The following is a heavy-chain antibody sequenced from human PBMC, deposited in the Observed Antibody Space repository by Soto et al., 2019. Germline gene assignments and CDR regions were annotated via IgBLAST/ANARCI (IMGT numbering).Heavy chain of an antibody. D-gene: IGHD3-16*01. CDR2: INPYNANV. CDR1: GYTFTNHG. CDR3: ARDRVAGIWGDACEI. V-gene: IGHV1-18*04. Sequence: QVQLVQSGAEVKKPGASVKVSCKTSGYTFTNHGINWVRQAPGQGLEWMGWINPYNANVNYAQKLQGRVTMTTDTSTSTAYMDLRSLTSDDTAVYYCARDRVAGIWGDACEIWGQGTMVTVSS. J-gene: IGHJ3*02.